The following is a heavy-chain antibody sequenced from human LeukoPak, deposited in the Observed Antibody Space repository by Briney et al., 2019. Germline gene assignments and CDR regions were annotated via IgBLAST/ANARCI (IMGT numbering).Heavy chain of an antibody. CDR1: GFTISSFW. Sequence: GGSLRLSCAVSGFTISSFWMHWVRQAPGKGLLWVSRIKSDESSTSYADCVKGRFTISRDNAKNTLYLQMNSLRVEDTAVYYCVRGGSEDYWGQGTLVTVSS. CDR2: IKSDESST. V-gene: IGHV3-74*01. CDR3: VRGGSEDY. J-gene: IGHJ4*02.